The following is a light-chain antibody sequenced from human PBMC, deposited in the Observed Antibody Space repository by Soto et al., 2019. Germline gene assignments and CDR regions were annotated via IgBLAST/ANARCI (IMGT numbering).Light chain of an antibody. CDR2: GAS. CDR3: QQYGRAWT. CDR1: ESVSSIY. Sequence: EIVLTQSPGTLSLSPGERATLSCRASESVSSIYLAWYQQKPGQAPRLIIYGASNRANGIPDRFSGSGSGTDFSLTITRLEPEDFAVYYCQQYGRAWTFGQGTKVEIK. J-gene: IGKJ1*01. V-gene: IGKV3-20*01.